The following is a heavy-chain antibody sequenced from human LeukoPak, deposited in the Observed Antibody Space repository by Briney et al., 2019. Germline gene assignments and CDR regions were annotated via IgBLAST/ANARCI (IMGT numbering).Heavy chain of an antibody. J-gene: IGHJ4*02. Sequence: ASVEVSCKASGYTFTSYGISWVRQAPGQGLEWMGWISAYNGNTNYAQKLQGRVTMTTDTSTSTAYMELRSLRSDDTAVYYCARGGRIVGATRSFDYWGQGTLVTVSS. D-gene: IGHD1-26*01. CDR3: ARGGRIVGATRSFDY. CDR2: ISAYNGNT. V-gene: IGHV1-18*01. CDR1: GYTFTSYG.